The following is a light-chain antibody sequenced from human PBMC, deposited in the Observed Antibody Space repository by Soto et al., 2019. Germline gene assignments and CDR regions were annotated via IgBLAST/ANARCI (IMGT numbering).Light chain of an antibody. CDR1: QSVSRY. Sequence: EIVLPQSPATLSLSPGERATLSCRASQSVSRYLAWYQQKPGQAPMLLIYDASNRATGIPARFSGSGSGTDFTLTISSLEPEDFAVYYCQQYGSSPMYTFGQVTKLEIK. J-gene: IGKJ2*01. CDR3: QQYGSSPMYT. V-gene: IGKV3-11*01. CDR2: DAS.